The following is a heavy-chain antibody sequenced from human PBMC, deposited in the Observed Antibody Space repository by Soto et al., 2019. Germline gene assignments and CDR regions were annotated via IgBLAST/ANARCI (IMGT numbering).Heavy chain of an antibody. V-gene: IGHV3-30*18. Sequence: GGSLRLSCAASGFTFNNYGMNWVRQAPGKGLEWVAIISNDGSNKYYIESVRGRFTNSRDNSKNMLFLQMNSLRVEDTAVYFCTKDGRFDSDGSLYYYYYGMDVWGQGTTVTVSS. D-gene: IGHD2-15*01. J-gene: IGHJ6*02. CDR1: GFTFNNYG. CDR3: TKDGRFDSDGSLYYYYYGMDV. CDR2: ISNDGSNK.